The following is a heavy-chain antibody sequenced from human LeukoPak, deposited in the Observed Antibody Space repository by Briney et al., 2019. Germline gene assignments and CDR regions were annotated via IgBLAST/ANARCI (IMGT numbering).Heavy chain of an antibody. J-gene: IGHJ5*02. V-gene: IGHV3-21*01. CDR3: ARDKGSGWSALSDP. Sequence: GGSLRLSCAASGFTFSSYSMNWVRQAPGKGLEWVSSISSSSSYIYYADSVKGRFTISRDNAKNSLYLQMNSLRAEDTAVYYCARDKGSGWSALSDPWGQGTLVTVSS. D-gene: IGHD6-19*01. CDR2: ISSSSSYI. CDR1: GFTFSSYS.